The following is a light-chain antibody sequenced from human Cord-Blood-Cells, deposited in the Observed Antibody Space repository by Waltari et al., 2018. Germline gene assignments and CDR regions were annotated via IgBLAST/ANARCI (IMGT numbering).Light chain of an antibody. J-gene: IGLJ3*02. Sequence: QSALTQPASVSGSPGQSITISCTGTSSDVGSYNLVSWYQQHPGKAPKLMLYEGSKRPSRVSNRFSGSESGNTACLTVTGLEAEYEADYYCCSYAGSSWVFGGGTKLTVL. CDR3: CSYAGSSWV. CDR1: SSDVGSYNL. V-gene: IGLV2-23*01. CDR2: EGS.